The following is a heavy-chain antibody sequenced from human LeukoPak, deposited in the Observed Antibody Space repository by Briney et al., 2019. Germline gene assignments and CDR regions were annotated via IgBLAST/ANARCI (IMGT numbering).Heavy chain of an antibody. D-gene: IGHD3-22*01. CDR1: GFIFRSYS. V-gene: IGHV3-48*02. CDR2: ISSTSSTI. Sequence: GGSLRLSCAASGFIFRSYSMHWVRQAPGQGLEWVSYISSTSSTIYYADSVKGRFTISRDNAKNSLYLQMNSLRDEDTAVYYCARAAPYYYDSSGYSAFDSWGQGTMVTVSA. J-gene: IGHJ3*02. CDR3: ARAAPYYYDSSGYSAFDS.